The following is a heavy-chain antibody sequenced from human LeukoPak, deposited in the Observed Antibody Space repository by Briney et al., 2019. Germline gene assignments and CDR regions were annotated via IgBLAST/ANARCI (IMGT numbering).Heavy chain of an antibody. CDR1: GFTFSSYG. V-gene: IGHV3-30*02. D-gene: IGHD3-10*01. CDR3: ARDGGSYSLDC. Sequence: GGSLRLSCAASGFTFSSYGMHWVRQAPGKGLEWVAFIRSDGNEVHYAVSVQGRFTISRDNSKNTVFLQMNSLRLEDTAIYYCARDGGSYSLDCWGQGNLVPVSS. J-gene: IGHJ4*02. CDR2: IRSDGNEV.